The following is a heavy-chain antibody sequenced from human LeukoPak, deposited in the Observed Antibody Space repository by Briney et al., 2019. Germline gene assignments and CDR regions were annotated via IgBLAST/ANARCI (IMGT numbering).Heavy chain of an antibody. V-gene: IGHV4-34*01. CDR1: GGSFSGYY. D-gene: IGHD3-9*01. CDR2: INHSGST. J-gene: IGHJ5*02. CDR3: ARALRYFDWLSWFDP. Sequence: SETLSLTCAVYGGSFSGYYWSWIRQPPGKGLEWIGEINHSGSTNYNPSLTSRVTISVDTSKNQFSLKLSSVTAADTAVYYCARALRYFDWLSWFDPWGQGTLVTVSS.